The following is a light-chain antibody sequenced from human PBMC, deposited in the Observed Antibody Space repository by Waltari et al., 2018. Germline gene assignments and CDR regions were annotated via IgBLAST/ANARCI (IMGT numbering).Light chain of an antibody. CDR1: QTVRSIS. CDR2: GTS. V-gene: IGKV3-20*01. Sequence: EIVLTQSPGTLSLSPGERATLSCRASQTVRSISFTWYQQKPGQAPRLLIYGTSNRAIGIPDRFSGSGSGTDFTLTISRLEPEDFAVYYCQQYDGIVVTFGGGTKVEI. J-gene: IGKJ4*01. CDR3: QQYDGIVVT.